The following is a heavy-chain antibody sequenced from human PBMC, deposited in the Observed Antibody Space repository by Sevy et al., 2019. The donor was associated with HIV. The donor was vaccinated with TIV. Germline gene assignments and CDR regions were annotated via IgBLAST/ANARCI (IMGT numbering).Heavy chain of an antibody. D-gene: IGHD6-13*01. CDR2: ISYSGGNT. J-gene: IGHJ4*02. CDR1: RFTFTNYA. CDR3: ATDARGAAGIPPRFDS. V-gene: IGHV3-23*01. Sequence: GGSLRLSCAASRFTFTNYAMSWVRQAPGKGLEWVSAISYSGGNTYYADSVTGRFTTTRDNSKNTLYLQMNSMRAEDTAVYFCATDARGAAGIPPRFDSWGQGTLVTVSS.